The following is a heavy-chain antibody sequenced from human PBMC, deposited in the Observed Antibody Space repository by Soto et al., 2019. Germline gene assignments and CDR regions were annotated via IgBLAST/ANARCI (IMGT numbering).Heavy chain of an antibody. V-gene: IGHV3-15*01. CDR3: TTGIYYDILTGYHNVAY. D-gene: IGHD3-9*01. CDR1: GFNLSHPW. Sequence: GGSLRLPCAASGFNLSHPWMTWVRQAAGKGLEWVGRIKSKTDGGTADYAAPVKGRATISRDDSKNTVYLQMNSLKTEDTAVYYCTTGIYYDILTGYHNVAYWGQGALVTVSS. CDR2: IKSKTDGGTA. J-gene: IGHJ4*02.